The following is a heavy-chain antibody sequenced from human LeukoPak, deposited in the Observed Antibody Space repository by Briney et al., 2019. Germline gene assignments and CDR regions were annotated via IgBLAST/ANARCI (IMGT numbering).Heavy chain of an antibody. D-gene: IGHD5-18*01. CDR2: IYYSGNT. Sequence: SETLSLTCTVSGGSISSSGYYWGWIRQPPGKRLEWIGSIYYSGNTYYNPSLKSRVTISVDKSKNQFSLKLSSVTAADTAVYYCARGYSYGPPYYYYGMDVWGQGTTVTVSS. CDR1: GGSISSSGYY. V-gene: IGHV4-39*07. CDR3: ARGYSYGPPYYYYGMDV. J-gene: IGHJ6*02.